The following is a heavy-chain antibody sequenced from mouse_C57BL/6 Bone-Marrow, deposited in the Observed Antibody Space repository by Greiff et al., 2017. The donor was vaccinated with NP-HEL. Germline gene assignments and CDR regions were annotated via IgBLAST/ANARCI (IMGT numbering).Heavy chain of an antibody. J-gene: IGHJ4*01. CDR3: AGHGDYSNDRDAIDY. CDR2: IWRGGST. CDR1: GFSLTSYG. Sequence: VQLQQSGPGLVQPSQSLSITCTVSGFSLTSYGVHWVRQSPGKGLEWLGVIWRGGSTDYNAAFISRLSICKDNTKSQVFFKTNSLQDNETAIYYSAGHGDYSNDRDAIDYWGQGTSVTVTS. D-gene: IGHD2-12*01. V-gene: IGHV2-2*02.